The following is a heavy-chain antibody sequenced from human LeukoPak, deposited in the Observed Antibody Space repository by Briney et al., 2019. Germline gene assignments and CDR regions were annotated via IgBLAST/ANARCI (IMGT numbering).Heavy chain of an antibody. CDR2: INHSGST. Sequence: PSETLSLTCAVYGGSFSGYYLSWIRQPPGKGLEWIGEINHSGSTNYNPSLKSRVTISVDTSKNQFSLKLSSVTAADTAVYYCARASMVRGVRFDYWGQGTLVTVSS. J-gene: IGHJ4*02. V-gene: IGHV4-34*01. CDR3: ARASMVRGVRFDY. D-gene: IGHD3-10*01. CDR1: GGSFSGYY.